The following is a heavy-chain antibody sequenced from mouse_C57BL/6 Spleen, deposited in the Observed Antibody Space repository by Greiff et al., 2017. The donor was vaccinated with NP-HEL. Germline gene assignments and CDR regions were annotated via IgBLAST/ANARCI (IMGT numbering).Heavy chain of an antibody. Sequence: DVKLVESGPGMVKPSQSLSLTCTVTGYSITSGYDWHWIRHFPGNKLEWMGYISYSGSTNYNPSLKSRISITHDTSKNHFFLKLNSVTTEDTATYYCARAITTELAMDYWGQGTSVTVSS. CDR1: GYSITSGYD. CDR3: ARAITTELAMDY. J-gene: IGHJ4*01. V-gene: IGHV3-1*01. D-gene: IGHD1-1*01. CDR2: ISYSGST.